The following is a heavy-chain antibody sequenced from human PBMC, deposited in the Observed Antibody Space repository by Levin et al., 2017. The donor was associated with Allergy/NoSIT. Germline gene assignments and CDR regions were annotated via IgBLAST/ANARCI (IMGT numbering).Heavy chain of an antibody. CDR2: IKQDGSEK. D-gene: IGHD4-17*01. Sequence: PGGSLRLSCAASGFTFSHYWMSWVRQAPGKGLEWVANIKQDGSEKYYVDSVKGRFTISRDNAKNSLYLQMNSLRAEDTAVYYCARDWAYGDFFNWFDPWGQGTLVPVSS. CDR3: ARDWAYGDFFNWFDP. V-gene: IGHV3-7*04. J-gene: IGHJ5*02. CDR1: GFTFSHYW.